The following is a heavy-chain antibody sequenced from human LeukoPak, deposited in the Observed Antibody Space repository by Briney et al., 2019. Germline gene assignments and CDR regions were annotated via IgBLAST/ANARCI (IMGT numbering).Heavy chain of an antibody. J-gene: IGHJ4*02. V-gene: IGHV3-23*01. D-gene: IGHD5-24*01. CDR2: IIGSGGST. CDR3: AKDRGDGYNSPQLDY. CDR1: GFIFSNYG. Sequence: GGSLRLSCAASGFIFSNYGMSWVRQTPGKGLEWVSAIIGSGGSTYHADSVKGRFTISRDNSKNTLYLQMNSLRAEDTAVYYCAKDRGDGYNSPQLDYWGQGTLVTVSS.